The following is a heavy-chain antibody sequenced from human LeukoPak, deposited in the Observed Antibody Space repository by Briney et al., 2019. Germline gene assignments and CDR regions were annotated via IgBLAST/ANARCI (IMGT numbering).Heavy chain of an antibody. CDR3: AKWGDYDVLTGYYVSDY. Sequence: GASLRLSCAASGFTFSNYAMSWVRQAPGKGLEWVSAITGSGGNTYYADSVKGRFTISRDNSKNTVFLQMNSLRAEDTAVYYCAKWGDYDVLTGYYVSDYWGQGKLVTVSS. CDR2: ITGSGGNT. D-gene: IGHD3-9*01. CDR1: GFTFSNYA. J-gene: IGHJ4*02. V-gene: IGHV3-23*01.